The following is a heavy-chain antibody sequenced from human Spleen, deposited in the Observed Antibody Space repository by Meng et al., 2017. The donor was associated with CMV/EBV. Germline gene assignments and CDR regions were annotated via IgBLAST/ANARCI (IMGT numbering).Heavy chain of an antibody. J-gene: IGHJ5*02. CDR3: ARDRSNNLRRGVELGCFDP. Sequence: FTCYDSHWSLPAPEIALEWMGRINPHSGDTSYAHEFQGTVTMPRVPSIDTAYMELSSLTSDDAAFYYCARDRSNNLRRGVELGCFDPWGQGTLVTVSS. CDR1: FTCYD. CDR2: INPHSGDT. D-gene: IGHD3-10*01. V-gene: IGHV1-2*06.